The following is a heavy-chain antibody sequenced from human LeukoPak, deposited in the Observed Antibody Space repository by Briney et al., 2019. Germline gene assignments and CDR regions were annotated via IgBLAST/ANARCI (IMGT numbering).Heavy chain of an antibody. Sequence: GASVKVSCKASGYTFTGYYIHWVRQAPGQGPEWMGWINPNTGNTKYAQKFQGRVTMTRDTSVSTAYMELKRLRYDDTAVYYCARDCGSHSCPFDYWGQGALVTVSS. CDR3: ARDCGSHSCPFDY. J-gene: IGHJ4*02. CDR2: INPNTGNT. V-gene: IGHV1-2*02. CDR1: GYTFTGYY. D-gene: IGHD2-2*01.